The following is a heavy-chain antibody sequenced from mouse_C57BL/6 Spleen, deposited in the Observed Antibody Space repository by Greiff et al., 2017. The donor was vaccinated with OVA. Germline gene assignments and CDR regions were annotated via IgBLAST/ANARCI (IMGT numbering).Heavy chain of an antibody. CDR2: ISYDGSN. CDR3: ARERDYYGSSSWFAY. V-gene: IGHV3-6*01. Sequence: VQLKESGPGLVKPSQSLSLTCSVTGYSITSGYYWNWIRQFPGNKLEWMGYISYDGSNNYNPSLKNRISITRDTSKNQFFLKLNSVTTEDTATYYCARERDYYGSSSWFAYWGQGTLVTVSA. CDR1: GYSITSGYY. D-gene: IGHD1-1*01. J-gene: IGHJ3*01.